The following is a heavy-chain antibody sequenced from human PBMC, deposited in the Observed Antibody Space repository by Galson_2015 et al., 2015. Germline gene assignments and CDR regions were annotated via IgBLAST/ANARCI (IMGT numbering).Heavy chain of an antibody. CDR1: GYNFINYW. Sequence: QSGAEVKKPGDSLKISCKGSGYNFINYWIGWVRQMPGKGLEWMGIIFPGDSDTRYSPSFQGQVTISADKSITTAYLHWSSLKASDTAIYYCARRGGFNWNHGFDYWGQGTLVTVSS. D-gene: IGHD1-14*01. CDR3: ARRGGFNWNHGFDY. CDR2: IFPGDSDT. V-gene: IGHV5-51*01. J-gene: IGHJ4*02.